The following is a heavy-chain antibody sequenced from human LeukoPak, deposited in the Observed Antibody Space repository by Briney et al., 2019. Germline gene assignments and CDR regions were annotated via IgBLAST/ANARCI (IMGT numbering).Heavy chain of an antibody. CDR3: ARETSLAGFASGLGFNY. D-gene: IGHD6-19*01. J-gene: IGHJ4*02. Sequence: SETLSLTCTVSGGSISGWYWSGIRQPPGKGLEWIGYIYGSGYTNYNPSLKSRVTMSIDTSKNHFSLKLTSVTAADTATYYCARETSLAGFASGLGFNYWGQGILVTVSS. CDR1: GGSISGWY. CDR2: IYGSGYT. V-gene: IGHV4-59*01.